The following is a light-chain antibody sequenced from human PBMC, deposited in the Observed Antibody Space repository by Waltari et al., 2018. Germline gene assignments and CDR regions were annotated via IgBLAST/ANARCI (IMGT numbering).Light chain of an antibody. J-gene: IGKJ5*01. Sequence: EIVLTQSPATLSLSPGERATLSCRTSHSVNSYLTWYQHKPGQSPRLLIYEASNRATGIPARFSGSGSGTDFTLTISSLEPDDFALYYCQQRFTWPSITFGQGTRLEIK. CDR1: HSVNSY. CDR3: QQRFTWPSIT. V-gene: IGKV3-11*01. CDR2: EAS.